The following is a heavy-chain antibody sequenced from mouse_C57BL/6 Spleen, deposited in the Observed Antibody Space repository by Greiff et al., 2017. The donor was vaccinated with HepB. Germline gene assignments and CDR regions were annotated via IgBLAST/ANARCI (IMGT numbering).Heavy chain of an antibody. D-gene: IGHD1-1*01. CDR3: ARHGIYYYGSIDV. CDR1: GFTFSDYY. J-gene: IGHJ1*03. V-gene: IGHV5-12*01. Sequence: EVQLVESGGGLVQPGGSLKLSCAASGFTFSDYYMYWVRQTPEKRLEWVAYISNGGGSTYYPDTVKGRFTISRDNAKNTLYLQMSRLKSEDTAMYYCARHGIYYYGSIDVWGTGTTVTVSS. CDR2: ISNGGGST.